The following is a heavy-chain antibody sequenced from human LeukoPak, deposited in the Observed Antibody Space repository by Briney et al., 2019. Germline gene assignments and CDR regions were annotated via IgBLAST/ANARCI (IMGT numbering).Heavy chain of an antibody. CDR3: ARESMVGATTLDY. CDR2: INPNSGGT. CDR1: GYTFTGNY. D-gene: IGHD1-26*01. J-gene: IGHJ4*02. V-gene: IGHV1-2*02. Sequence: ASVKVSCKASGYTFTGNYLHWVRQAPGQGLEWMGWINPNSGGTNYAQKFQGRVTMTRDTSISTAYMELSRLRSDDTAVCYCARESMVGATTLDYWGQGTLVTVSS.